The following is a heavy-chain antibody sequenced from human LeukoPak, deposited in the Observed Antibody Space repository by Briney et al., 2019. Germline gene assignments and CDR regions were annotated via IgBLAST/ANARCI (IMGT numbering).Heavy chain of an antibody. D-gene: IGHD6-13*01. J-gene: IGHJ4*02. Sequence: SETLSLTCTVSGGSISSGSYYWSWIRQPAGKGLEWIGRIYTSGSTNCNPSLKSRVTISVDTSKNQFSLKLSSVTAADTAVYYCARASIAAAGTVTNFDYWGQGTLVTVSS. CDR2: IYTSGST. CDR3: ARASIAAAGTVTNFDY. CDR1: GGSISSGSYY. V-gene: IGHV4-61*02.